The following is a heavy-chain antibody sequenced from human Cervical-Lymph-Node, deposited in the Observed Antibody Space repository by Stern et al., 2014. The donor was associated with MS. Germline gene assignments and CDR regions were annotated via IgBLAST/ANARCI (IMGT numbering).Heavy chain of an antibody. V-gene: IGHV4-59*01. Sequence: QLQLQESGPGLVKPSETLSLTCTVSGGSISSYYWSWIRQPPGKGLEWIGYIYYSGSTNYNPSLKSRVTISVDTSKNQFSRKLSSVTAADTAVYYCARGAGSWRFDYWGQGTLVTVSS. CDR1: GGSISSYY. CDR3: ARGAGSWRFDY. J-gene: IGHJ4*02. D-gene: IGHD6-13*01. CDR2: IYYSGST.